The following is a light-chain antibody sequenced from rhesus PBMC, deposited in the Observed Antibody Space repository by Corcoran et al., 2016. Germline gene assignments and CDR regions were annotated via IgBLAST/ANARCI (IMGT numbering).Light chain of an antibody. CDR3: CAYTTSNTYL. J-gene: IGLJ1*01. CDR2: EVT. V-gene: IGLV2-13*03. Sequence: QAAPTQSPSVSGSPGQSVTISCTGTTSDIGNDNRVSWYQQYPGKAPKLLIYEVTKRPSGVSDRFSGSKSGNAASLTISGLQAEAEADYYCCAYTTSNTYLFSVGTRLTVL. CDR1: TSDIGNDNR.